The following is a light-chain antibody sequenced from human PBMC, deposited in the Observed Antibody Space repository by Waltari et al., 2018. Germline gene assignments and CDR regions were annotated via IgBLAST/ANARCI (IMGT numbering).Light chain of an antibody. J-gene: IGKJ2*01. CDR3: QQSHDKPYS. CDR2: GAS. Sequence: DIQLTQSPSFLSASPGDRVPTTSRASETVVTYLNWYHRKPGHAPKLLIYGASNLQRGVPAMFTGSGGGTEFTLTISGLRPEDSGTYYCQQSHDKPYSFGQGTKLEI. CDR1: ETVVTY. V-gene: IGKV1-39*01.